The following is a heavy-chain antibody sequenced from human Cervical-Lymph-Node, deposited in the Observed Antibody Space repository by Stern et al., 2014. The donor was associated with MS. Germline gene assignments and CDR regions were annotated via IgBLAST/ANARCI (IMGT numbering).Heavy chain of an antibody. CDR2: ISYDGNTK. D-gene: IGHD2-15*01. J-gene: IGHJ4*02. V-gene: IGHV3-30*18. CDR1: GFSFTKYG. CDR3: AKTAANSLSDY. Sequence: VHLVESGGGVVQPGRSLRLSCAASGFSFTKYGMKWVRQAPGEGLEWTAAISYDGNTKYYSESVKGRFSISRDNSRNTLFLHMSGLRLEDTAIYYCAKTAANSLSDYWGQGTMVTVSS.